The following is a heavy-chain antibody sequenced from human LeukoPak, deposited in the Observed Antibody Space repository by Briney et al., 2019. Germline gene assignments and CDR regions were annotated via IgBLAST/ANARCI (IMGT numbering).Heavy chain of an antibody. CDR2: IIPIFGTA. J-gene: IGHJ5*02. CDR3: ARDPPQGLLWFGESENWFDP. Sequence: SVKVPCKASGGTFSSYAISWVRQAPGQGLEWMGGIIPIFGTANYAQKFQGRVTVTADESTSTAYMELSSLRSEDTAVYYCARDPPQGLLWFGESENWFDPWGQRTLVTVSS. D-gene: IGHD3-10*01. V-gene: IGHV1-69*01. CDR1: GGTFSSYA.